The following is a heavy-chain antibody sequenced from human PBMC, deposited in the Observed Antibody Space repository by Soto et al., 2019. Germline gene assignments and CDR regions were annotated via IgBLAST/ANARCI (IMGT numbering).Heavy chain of an antibody. CDR1: GYTFTYHG. V-gene: IGHV1-18*01. D-gene: IGHD2-15*01. Sequence: QVQLVQSGAEVKKPGASVKVSCKASGYTFTYHGISWVRQAPGQGLEWMGWISTSNGDTNYAQNLQGRVTLPTATSTSTAYLDLRSLRSDDTAVYYCARDISTWWSADFWGQRSLVTVSS. J-gene: IGHJ4*02. CDR3: ARDISTWWSADF. CDR2: ISTSNGDT.